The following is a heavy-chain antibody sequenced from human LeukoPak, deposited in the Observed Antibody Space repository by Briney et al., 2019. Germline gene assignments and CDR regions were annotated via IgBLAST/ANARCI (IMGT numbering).Heavy chain of an antibody. Sequence: GGSLRLSCAASGFTVSSNYMSWVRQAPGKGLEWLAKINQEGGAKFLVDSMKDRFTVSRDNGKNSLYLQMNSLTAEDTAVYYCARYRDWHFDFWAQGALVIVSS. CDR1: GFTVSSNY. CDR2: INQEGGAK. V-gene: IGHV3-7*03. CDR3: ARYRDWHFDF. D-gene: IGHD2-21*02. J-gene: IGHJ5*01.